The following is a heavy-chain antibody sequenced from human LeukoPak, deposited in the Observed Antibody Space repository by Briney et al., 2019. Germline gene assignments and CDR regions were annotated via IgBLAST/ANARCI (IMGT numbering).Heavy chain of an antibody. CDR2: INPNSGGT. CDR3: ARDLLDYGDHGYYGMDV. CDR1: GYTFTGYY. Sequence: RASVKVSCKASGYTFTGYYMHWVRQAPGQGLEWMGWINPNSGGTNYAQKFQGWVTMTRDTSISTAYMELSRLRSDDTAVYYCARDLLDYGDHGYYGMDVWGQGTTVTVSS. J-gene: IGHJ6*02. D-gene: IGHD4-17*01. V-gene: IGHV1-2*04.